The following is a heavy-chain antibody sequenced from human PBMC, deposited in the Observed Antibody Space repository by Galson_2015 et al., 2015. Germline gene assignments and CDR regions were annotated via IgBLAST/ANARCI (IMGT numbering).Heavy chain of an antibody. CDR1: GFTFGDYY. CDR2: ISSSSSYT. D-gene: IGHD5-18*01. CDR3: ARGSVGDRATVLYYYYMDV. V-gene: IGHV3-11*05. J-gene: IGHJ6*03. Sequence: SLRLSCAASGFTFGDYYMSWIRQTPGKGLEYVSYISSSSSYTNNADSVKGRFTISRDNAKNSLYLQMNRLRAEDTAVYYCARGSVGDRATVLYYYYMDVWGKGTTVTVSS.